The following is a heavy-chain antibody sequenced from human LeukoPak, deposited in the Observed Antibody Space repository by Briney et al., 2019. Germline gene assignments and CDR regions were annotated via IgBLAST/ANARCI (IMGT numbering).Heavy chain of an antibody. CDR2: ISSSSSYI. Sequence: GGSLRLSCAASGFTFSSYWMSWVRQAPGKGLEWVSSISSSSSYIYYADSVKGRFTISRDNAKNSLYLQMNSLRAEDTAVYYCARGGPVLEWLRQVDDAFDIWGQGTMVTVSS. V-gene: IGHV3-21*01. CDR3: ARGGPVLEWLRQVDDAFDI. CDR1: GFTFSSYW. J-gene: IGHJ3*02. D-gene: IGHD3-3*01.